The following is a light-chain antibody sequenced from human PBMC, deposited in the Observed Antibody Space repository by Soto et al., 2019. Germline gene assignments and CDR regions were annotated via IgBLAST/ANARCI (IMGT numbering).Light chain of an antibody. J-gene: IGKJ1*01. Sequence: DIVMTQSPDSLAVSLGERAAINCKSSQSVFYSSNNKNYVAWYQQKPGQPPKLLIYWASTRESGVPGRFSGSGSGKDFTLTISSLQAEDVAVYYCQQYYSTPWTFGQGTKVEIK. V-gene: IGKV4-1*01. CDR3: QQYYSTPWT. CDR1: QSVFYSSNNKNY. CDR2: WAS.